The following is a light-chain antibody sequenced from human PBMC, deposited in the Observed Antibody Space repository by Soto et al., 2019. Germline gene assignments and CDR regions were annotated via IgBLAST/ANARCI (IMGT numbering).Light chain of an antibody. CDR1: QTVSDNY. CDR3: EQYGGSPRVS. V-gene: IGKV3-20*01. J-gene: IGKJ4*01. Sequence: EIVLTQSPGALSLSPGERATLSCRASQTVSDNYLAWYQQKPGQAPRLLIYGASTRATGIPDRFSGSGSGTDFTLTISRLEPEGFAVYYCEQYGGSPRVSFGGGTKVESK. CDR2: GAS.